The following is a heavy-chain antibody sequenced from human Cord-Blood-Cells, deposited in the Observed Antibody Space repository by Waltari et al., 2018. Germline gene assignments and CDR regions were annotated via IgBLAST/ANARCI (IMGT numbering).Heavy chain of an antibody. CDR3: VRAGADFWSGYYDY. J-gene: IGHJ4*02. D-gene: IGHD3-3*01. CDR1: GGSFSGYY. CDR2: INHSGST. V-gene: IGHV4-34*01. Sequence: QVQLQQWGAGLLKPSETLSLTCAVYGGSFSGYYWCWLRQPPGKGLEWIGEINHSGSTNYNPSLKSRVTISVDTSKNQFSLKLSSVTAADTAVYYCVRAGADFWSGYYDYWGQGTLVTVSS.